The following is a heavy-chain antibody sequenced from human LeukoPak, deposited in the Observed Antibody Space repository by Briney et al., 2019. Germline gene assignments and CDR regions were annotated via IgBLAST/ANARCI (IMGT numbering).Heavy chain of an antibody. D-gene: IGHD3-16*01. CDR1: GFTFSDRY. V-gene: IGHV3-11*04. CDR2: ISPNSNTI. CDR3: ARAPLHVVMYHYFDY. Sequence: GGSLRLSCAAAGFTFSDRYMSWTRQAPGKGMEWVAYISPNSNTIHYADSVKGRFTISRDNAKNSLFLQVNSLRAEDTAMYYCARAPLHVVMYHYFDYWGQGTLVTVSS. J-gene: IGHJ4*02.